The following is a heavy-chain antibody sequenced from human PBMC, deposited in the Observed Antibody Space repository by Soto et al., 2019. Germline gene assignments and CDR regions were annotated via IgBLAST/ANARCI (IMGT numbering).Heavy chain of an antibody. D-gene: IGHD3-10*01. J-gene: IGHJ4*02. Sequence: EVKLVESGAGLVKPGGSLSLSCAASGFTFSSYSMNWVRQAPGKGLEWVSSISSSSSDIYYADSVKGRFTISRDNAKNSLNLQMNSLRAEETAVYYCAGDNDYYGSGSDLDYWGQGALVTVSA. V-gene: IGHV3-21*01. CDR1: GFTFSSYS. CDR3: AGDNDYYGSGSDLDY. CDR2: ISSSSSDI.